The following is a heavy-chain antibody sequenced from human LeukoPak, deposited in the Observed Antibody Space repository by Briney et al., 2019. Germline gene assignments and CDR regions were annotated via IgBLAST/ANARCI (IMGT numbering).Heavy chain of an antibody. J-gene: IGHJ6*02. CDR2: INHSGST. CDR3: ARFPITMVRGVTYTYYYYYYGMDV. Sequence: SETLSLTCAVYGGSFSGYYWSWIRQPPGKGLEWIGEINHSGSTNYNPSLKSRVTISVDTSKNQFSLKLSSVTAADTAVYYCARFPITMVRGVTYTYYYYYYGMDVWGQGTTVTVSS. V-gene: IGHV4-34*01. CDR1: GGSFSGYY. D-gene: IGHD3-10*01.